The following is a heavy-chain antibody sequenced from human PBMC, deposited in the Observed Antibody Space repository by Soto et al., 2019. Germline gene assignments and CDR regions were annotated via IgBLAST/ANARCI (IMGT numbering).Heavy chain of an antibody. Sequence: PSETLSLTCAVSGGSISSGGYSWSWIRQPPGKGLEWIGYIYHSGSTYYNPSLKSRVTISVDRSKNQFSLKLSSVTAADTAVYYCARCSHRDGYIMGHWGQGTLVTVSS. CDR3: ARCSHRDGYIMGH. CDR2: IYHSGST. V-gene: IGHV4-30-2*01. D-gene: IGHD5-12*01. J-gene: IGHJ4*02. CDR1: GGSISSGGYS.